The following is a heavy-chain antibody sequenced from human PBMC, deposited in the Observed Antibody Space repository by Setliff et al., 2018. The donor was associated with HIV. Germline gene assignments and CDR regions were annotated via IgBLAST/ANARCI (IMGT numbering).Heavy chain of an antibody. CDR3: ARDGAYVWGTYRYQGFDH. CDR1: GYIFSNFA. J-gene: IGHJ4*02. CDR2: INAGDGNT. D-gene: IGHD3-16*02. V-gene: IGHV1-3*01. Sequence: ASVKVSCKASGYIFSNFAMHWVRQVTGPRLEWMGWINAGDGNTKYSQNIQGRVTITRDTSATTVYMELSRLRSEDTAVYYCARDGAYVWGTYRYQGFDHWGQGTQVTVSS.